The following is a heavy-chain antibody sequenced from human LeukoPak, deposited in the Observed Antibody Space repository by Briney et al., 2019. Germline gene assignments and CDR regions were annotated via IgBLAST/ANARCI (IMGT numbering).Heavy chain of an antibody. J-gene: IGHJ4*02. D-gene: IGHD5-18*01. CDR3: ATDDGTAMGNHFDY. Sequence: GASVKVSCKVSGYTLTELSMHWVRRAPGKGLEWMGGFDPEDGETIYAQKFQGRVTMTEDTSTDTAYMELSSLRSEDTAVYYCATDDGTAMGNHFDYWGQGTLVTVSS. CDR1: GYTLTELS. V-gene: IGHV1-24*01. CDR2: FDPEDGET.